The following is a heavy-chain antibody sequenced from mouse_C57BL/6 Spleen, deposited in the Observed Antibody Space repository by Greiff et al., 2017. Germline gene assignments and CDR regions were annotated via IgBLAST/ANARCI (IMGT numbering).Heavy chain of an antibody. V-gene: IGHV1-50*01. CDR1: RYTFTSYW. J-gene: IGHJ2*01. Sequence: VQLQQPGAELVKPGASVKLSCKASRYTFTSYWMQWVKQRPGQGLEWIGEIDPSDSYTNYNQKFKGKATLTVDTSSSTAYMQLSSLTSEDSAVYYCARGKYYFDYWGQGTTLTVSS. CDR3: ARGKYYFDY. CDR2: IDPSDSYT.